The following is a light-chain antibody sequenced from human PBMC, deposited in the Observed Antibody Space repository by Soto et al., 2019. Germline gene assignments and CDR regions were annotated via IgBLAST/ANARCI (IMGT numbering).Light chain of an antibody. J-gene: IGKJ1*01. CDR3: QQYNNWPKT. V-gene: IGKV3-15*01. CDR2: GAS. Sequence: EIVMTQSPATLPVSPGERATLSCRASQSVSSDLAWYQQKHGQAPRLLIFGASTRATGIPARFSASGSGAEFTLTISSLQSEDFAVYYCQQYNNWPKTFGQGTKVEIK. CDR1: QSVSSD.